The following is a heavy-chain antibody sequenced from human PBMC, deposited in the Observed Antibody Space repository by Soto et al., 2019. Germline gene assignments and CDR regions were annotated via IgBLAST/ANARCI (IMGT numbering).Heavy chain of an antibody. CDR2: ISGSGGST. D-gene: IGHD1-7*01. V-gene: IGHV3-23*01. Sequence: GGSLRLSCAASGFTFSSYAMSWVRQAPEKGLEWVSAISGSGGSTYYADSVKGRFTISRDNSKNTLYLQMNSLRAEDTAVYYCAKDGLQAGTWFRYYYYMDVWGKGTTVTVSS. CDR1: GFTFSSYA. J-gene: IGHJ6*03. CDR3: AKDGLQAGTWFRYYYYMDV.